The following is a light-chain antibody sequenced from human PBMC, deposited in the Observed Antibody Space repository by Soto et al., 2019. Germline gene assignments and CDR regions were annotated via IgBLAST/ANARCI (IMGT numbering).Light chain of an antibody. CDR3: QQHDSLPLT. Sequence: DIQMTQSPSSLSASVGDRVTVTCRASQDIGNYLCWYQQKLGKAPKLLIYDASYLEAGVPSRFSGSGSGTDFTFTISSLQPEDFATYYCQQHDSLPLTFGGATKVEIK. CDR1: QDIGNY. V-gene: IGKV1-33*01. CDR2: DAS. J-gene: IGKJ4*01.